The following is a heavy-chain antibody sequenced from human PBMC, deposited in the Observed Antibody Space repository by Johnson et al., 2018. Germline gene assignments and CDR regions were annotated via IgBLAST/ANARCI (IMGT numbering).Heavy chain of an antibody. CDR1: GFTFSTYW. Sequence: VQLQESGGGLVQPGGSLRLSCAASGFTFSTYWMHWVRQAPGKGLVWVSRINSDGSSTNYADSVTGRFTISRDNAKNTLYLQMNSLRAEDTAVYYVAVEAPDYSCGLDVWGQGTTVTVSS. CDR2: INSDGSST. D-gene: IGHD3-3*01. V-gene: IGHV3-74*01. CDR3: AVEAPDYSCGLDV. J-gene: IGHJ6*02.